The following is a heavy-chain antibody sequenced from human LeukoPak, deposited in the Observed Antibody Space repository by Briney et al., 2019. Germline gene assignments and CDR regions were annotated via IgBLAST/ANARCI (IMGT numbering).Heavy chain of an antibody. D-gene: IGHD3-22*01. CDR3: ARRGYYDSSGAFDY. J-gene: IGHJ4*02. V-gene: IGHV4-59*08. CDR2: IYYSGST. CDR1: GGSISSYY. Sequence: SETLSLTCTASGGSISSYYWSWIRQPPGKGLEWIGYIYYSGSTNYNPSLKSRVTISVDTSKNQFSLKLSSVTAADTAVYYCARRGYYDSSGAFDYWGQGTLVTVSS.